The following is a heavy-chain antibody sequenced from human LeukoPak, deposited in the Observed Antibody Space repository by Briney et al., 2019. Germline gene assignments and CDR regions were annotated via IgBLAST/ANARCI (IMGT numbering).Heavy chain of an antibody. D-gene: IGHD6-6*01. Sequence: GGSLRLSCAASGFTFSTYSMNWVRQAPGKGLEWVSSISSSSYIYYADSVKGRFTISRDNAKNSLYLQMNSLRAEDTAVYYCARDGSSSSVFDYWGQGTLVTVSS. CDR3: ARDGSSSSVFDY. CDR2: ISSSSYI. J-gene: IGHJ4*02. V-gene: IGHV3-21*01. CDR1: GFTFSTYS.